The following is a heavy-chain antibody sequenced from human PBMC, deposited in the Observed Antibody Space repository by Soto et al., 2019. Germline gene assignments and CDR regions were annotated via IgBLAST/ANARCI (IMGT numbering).Heavy chain of an antibody. V-gene: IGHV4-30-4*01. CDR3: ARVTGYTPSYYFDY. D-gene: IGHD3-9*01. CDR2: IYYSGST. J-gene: IGHJ4*02. CDR1: GGSISSGDYY. Sequence: SETLSLTCTVSGGSISSGDYYWSWIRQPPGKGLEWIGYIYYSGSTYYNPSLKSRVTISVDTSKNQFSLKLSSVTAADTAVYYCARVTGYTPSYYFDYWGQGTLVTVSS.